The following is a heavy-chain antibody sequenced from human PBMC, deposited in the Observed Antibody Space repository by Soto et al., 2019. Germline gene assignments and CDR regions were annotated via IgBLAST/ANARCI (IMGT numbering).Heavy chain of an antibody. J-gene: IGHJ5*01. CDR3: ARRERYYGSPGWFDP. Sequence: SETLSLTCSVSGASINNFAYYWGWIRQPPGKGLEWIGTVYYNENTYYNPSLKSRVAISVDTAKNQFSLNLRSVTAADTAIYFCARRERYYGSPGWFDPWGQGTMVTVSS. CDR2: VYYNENT. CDR1: GASINNFAYY. D-gene: IGHD3-10*01. V-gene: IGHV4-39*01.